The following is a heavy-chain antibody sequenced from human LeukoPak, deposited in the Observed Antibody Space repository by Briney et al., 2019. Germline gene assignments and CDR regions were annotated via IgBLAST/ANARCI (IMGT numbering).Heavy chain of an antibody. Sequence: GGSLRLSCAASGFTFSSYGMHWVRQAPGKGLEWVAVIWYDGSNKYYADSVKGRFTISRDNSKNTLYLQMNSLRAEDMAVYYCAKQYYYDSSGYYDAFDIWGQGTMVTVSS. J-gene: IGHJ3*02. D-gene: IGHD3-22*01. CDR2: IWYDGSNK. V-gene: IGHV3-33*06. CDR1: GFTFSSYG. CDR3: AKQYYYDSSGYYDAFDI.